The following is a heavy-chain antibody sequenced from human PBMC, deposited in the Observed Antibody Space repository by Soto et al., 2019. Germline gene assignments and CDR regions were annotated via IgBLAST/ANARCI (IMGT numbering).Heavy chain of an antibody. CDR1: GFTFSSYA. V-gene: IGHV3-23*04. Sequence: VQLVESGGGLVKPGGSLRLSCAASGFTFSSYAMSWVRQAPGKGLEWVSAISGSGGSTYYADSVKGRFTISRDNSKNTLYLQMNSLRAEDTAVYYCAKDWVSSGWYSESYFDYWGQGTLVTVSS. D-gene: IGHD6-19*01. CDR3: AKDWVSSGWYSESYFDY. CDR2: ISGSGGST. J-gene: IGHJ4*02.